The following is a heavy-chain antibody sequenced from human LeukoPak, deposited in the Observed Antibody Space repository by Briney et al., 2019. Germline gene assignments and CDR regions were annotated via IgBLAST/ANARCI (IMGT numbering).Heavy chain of an antibody. CDR2: INPSGGST. J-gene: IGHJ4*02. D-gene: IGHD5-18*01. CDR3: ASGHQSISGRPRQLWQGGPFDY. V-gene: IGHV1-46*01. CDR1: GYTFTGYY. Sequence: ASVKVSCKASGYTFTGYYMHWVRQAPGQGLEWMGIINPSGGSTSYAQKFQGRVTMTRDTSTSTVYMELSSLRSEDTAVYYCASGHQSISGRPRQLWQGGPFDYWGQGTLVTVSS.